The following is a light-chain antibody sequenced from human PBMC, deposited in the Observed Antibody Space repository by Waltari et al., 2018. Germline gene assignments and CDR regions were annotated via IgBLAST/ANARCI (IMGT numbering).Light chain of an antibody. CDR1: NLGVKS. V-gene: IGLV3-21*02. CDR2: DND. Sequence: SYVLTQPPSVSEAPGQTATITCGGNNLGVKSGHRYQQKPGQAPVLVVYDNDERPSGTPERVSGSKSGSTTTLTINRVEAGDEADYYCQVWDRRTDPLFGGGTKLTVL. CDR3: QVWDRRTDPL. J-gene: IGLJ2*01.